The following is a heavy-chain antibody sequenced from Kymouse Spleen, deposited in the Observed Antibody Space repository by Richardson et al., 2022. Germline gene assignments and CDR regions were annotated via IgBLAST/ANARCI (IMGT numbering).Heavy chain of an antibody. Sequence: EVQLVESGGGLVQPGGSLRLSCAASGFTFSSYAMSWVRQAPGKGLEWVSAISGSGGSTYYADSVKGRFTISRDNSKNTLYLQMNSLRAEDTAVYYCAKEDVLRFLEWLLSYFDYWGQGTLVTVSS. CDR1: GFTFSSYA. D-gene: IGHD3-3*01. J-gene: IGHJ4*02. CDR3: AKEDVLRFLEWLLSYFDY. CDR2: ISGSGGST. V-gene: IGHV3-23*04.